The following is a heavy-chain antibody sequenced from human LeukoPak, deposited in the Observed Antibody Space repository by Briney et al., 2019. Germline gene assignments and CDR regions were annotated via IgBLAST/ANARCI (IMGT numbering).Heavy chain of an antibody. CDR1: GFTFSSYS. CDR3: ARGHSSSSGFHFDY. J-gene: IGHJ4*02. V-gene: IGHV3-48*01. CDR2: ISSGSSTI. Sequence: GGSLRLSCAASGFTFSSYSMNWVRQAPGKGLEWVSYISSGSSTIYYADSVKGRFTISRDNAKNLLYLQINSLRAEDTAVYYCARGHSSSSGFHFDYWGQGTLVTVSS. D-gene: IGHD6-6*01.